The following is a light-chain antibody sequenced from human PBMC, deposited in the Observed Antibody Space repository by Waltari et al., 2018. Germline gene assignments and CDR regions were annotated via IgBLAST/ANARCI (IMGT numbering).Light chain of an antibody. CDR2: GAS. CDR3: QQSYT. J-gene: IGKJ4*01. V-gene: IGKV1-39*01. Sequence: VTITCRTSQRFREYLNWYQQKPGKAPKLLIYGASSLQSGVPSRFSGSGSGTDFTLSITSLQPEDSATYYCQQSYTFGGGTKVEIK. CDR1: QRFREY.